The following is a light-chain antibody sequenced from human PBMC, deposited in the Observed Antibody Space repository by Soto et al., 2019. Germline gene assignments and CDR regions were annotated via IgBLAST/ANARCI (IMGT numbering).Light chain of an antibody. CDR1: QSISSW. J-gene: IGKJ1*01. V-gene: IGKV1-5*01. CDR3: QQYTSYWT. Sequence: DIQMTQSPSTLSASVGDRVTITCRASQSISSWLAWYQQKPGKAPTLLIYDASSLESGVPSRFSGSGSGTEFTLTIRRLQPDDFASYHCQQYTSYWTFGQGTKVEIK. CDR2: DAS.